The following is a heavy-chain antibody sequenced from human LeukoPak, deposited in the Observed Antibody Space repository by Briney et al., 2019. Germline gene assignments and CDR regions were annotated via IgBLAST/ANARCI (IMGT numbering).Heavy chain of an antibody. CDR1: GFTFSSYA. CDR2: ISYDGSNK. Sequence: GGSLRLSCAASGFTFSSYAMHWLRQAPGKGLEWVAVISYDGSNKYYADSVKGRFTISRDNSKNTLYLQMNSLRAEDTAVYYCARTVYGDYEYYFDYWGQGTLVTVSS. V-gene: IGHV3-30-3*01. D-gene: IGHD4-17*01. CDR3: ARTVYGDYEYYFDY. J-gene: IGHJ4*02.